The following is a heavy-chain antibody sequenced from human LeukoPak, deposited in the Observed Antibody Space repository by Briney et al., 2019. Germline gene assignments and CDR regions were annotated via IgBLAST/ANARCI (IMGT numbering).Heavy chain of an antibody. J-gene: IGHJ4*02. V-gene: IGHV1-69*04. CDR1: GGTFSSYA. CDR3: ARGHYYDSSGLPFDY. D-gene: IGHD3-22*01. CDR2: IIPILGIA. Sequence: SVKVSCKASGGTFSSYAISWVRQAPGQGLEWMGRIIPILGIANYAQKFQGRVTITADKSTSTAYMELSSPRSEDTAVYYCARGHYYDSSGLPFDYWGQGTLVTVSS.